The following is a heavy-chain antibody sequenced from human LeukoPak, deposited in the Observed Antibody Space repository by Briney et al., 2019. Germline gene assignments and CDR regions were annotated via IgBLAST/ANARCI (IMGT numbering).Heavy chain of an antibody. D-gene: IGHD6-13*01. CDR2: ISYGGGKK. Sequence: GGSLRLSCAASGFTFSSSGMHWVRQAPGKGLEWVAVISYGGGKKYYADSVKGRFTISRDNSKNTLYLQMNSLRAEDTAVYYCAKDPTKAGVLYYFDYWGQGTLVTVSS. V-gene: IGHV3-30*18. J-gene: IGHJ4*02. CDR1: GFTFSSSG. CDR3: AKDPTKAGVLYYFDY.